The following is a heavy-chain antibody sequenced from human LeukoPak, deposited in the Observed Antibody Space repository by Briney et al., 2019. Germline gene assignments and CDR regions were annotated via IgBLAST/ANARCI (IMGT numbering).Heavy chain of an antibody. D-gene: IGHD3-3*01. CDR1: GFTFSRHG. J-gene: IGHJ4*02. CDR2: ISNDGSRK. V-gene: IGHV3-30*03. Sequence: GGSLRLSCAPSGFTFSRHGMHWVRQAPGKGLEWVAIISNDGSRKYYAHSVEGRFTISRDNSKNTLYLQMDSLRAEDTAVYHCARDRAWNYFDYWGQGTLVTVSS. CDR3: ARDRAWNYFDY.